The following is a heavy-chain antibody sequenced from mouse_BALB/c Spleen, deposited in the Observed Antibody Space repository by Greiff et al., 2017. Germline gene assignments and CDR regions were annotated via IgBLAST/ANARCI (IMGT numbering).Heavy chain of an antibody. D-gene: IGHD1-1*01. CDR2: IDPANGNT. J-gene: IGHJ4*01. CDR3: ARDYYYGSSYGAMDY. Sequence: VQLKQSGAELVKPGASVKLSCTASGFNIKDTYMHWVKQRPEQGLEWIGRIDPANGNTKYDPKFQGKATITADTSSNTAYLQLSSLTSEDTAVYYCARDYYYGSSYGAMDYWGQGTSVTVSS. V-gene: IGHV14-3*02. CDR1: GFNIKDTY.